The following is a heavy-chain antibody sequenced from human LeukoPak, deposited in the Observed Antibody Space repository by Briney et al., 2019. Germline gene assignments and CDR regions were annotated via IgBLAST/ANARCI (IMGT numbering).Heavy chain of an antibody. CDR1: GYSFTSYW. V-gene: IGHV5-51*01. CDR3: ATSYFYESGGHDAFDI. D-gene: IGHD3-22*01. J-gene: IGHJ3*02. Sequence: GESLKISCKGSGYSFTSYWIGWVRQMPGKGLEWMGIIYPGDSDTRYSPSFQGQVTISADKSISTAYLQWSSLKASDTAMYYCATSYFYESGGHDAFDIWGQGKMVTVSS. CDR2: IYPGDSDT.